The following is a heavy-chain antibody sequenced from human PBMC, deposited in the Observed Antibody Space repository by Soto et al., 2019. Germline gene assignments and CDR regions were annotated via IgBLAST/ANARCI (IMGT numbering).Heavy chain of an antibody. D-gene: IGHD6-13*01. V-gene: IGHV4-34*01. CDR2: INHSGST. Sequence: QVQLQQWGAGLLKPSETLSLTCAVYGGSFSGYYWSWIRQPPGKGLEWIGEINHSGSTNYNPSLKSRVTISVDTSKTRFSLKLSSVTAADTAVYYCARPAIAAAVSAFDYWGQGTLVTVSS. J-gene: IGHJ4*02. CDR3: ARPAIAAAVSAFDY. CDR1: GGSFSGYY.